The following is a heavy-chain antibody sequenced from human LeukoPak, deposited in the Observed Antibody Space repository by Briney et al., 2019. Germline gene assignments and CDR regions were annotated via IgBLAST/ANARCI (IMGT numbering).Heavy chain of an antibody. CDR1: GFTFSSYW. D-gene: IGHD3-22*01. CDR2: INSDGGSV. V-gene: IGHV3-74*01. CDR3: ARRLRITMIVVVIGDDAFDI. J-gene: IGHJ3*02. Sequence: GGSLRLSCAASGFTFSSYWMHWVRQAPGKGLVWVSRINSDGGSVSYADSVRGRFTISRDNAKNTLYLQMNSLRAEDTAVYYCARRLRITMIVVVIGDDAFDIWGQGTMVTVSS.